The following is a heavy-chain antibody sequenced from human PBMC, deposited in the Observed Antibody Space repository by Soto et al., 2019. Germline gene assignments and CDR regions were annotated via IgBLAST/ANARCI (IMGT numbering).Heavy chain of an antibody. D-gene: IGHD2-15*01. V-gene: IGHV4-39*01. CDR1: GGSVNSNTYY. Sequence: QVQLQESGPGLVKPLETLSLTCTVSGGSVNSNTYYWAWVRQSPGKGLEWIGSIYITGTTYYNPSLQSRVTMSLDTSKSESSLKLTSVTAADTAVYYCARPSIASSWYFDLWGRGSLVTVSS. CDR3: ARPSIASSWYFDL. CDR2: IYITGTT. J-gene: IGHJ2*01.